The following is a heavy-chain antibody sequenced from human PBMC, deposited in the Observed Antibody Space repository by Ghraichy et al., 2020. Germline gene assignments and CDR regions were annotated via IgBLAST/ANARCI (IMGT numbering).Heavy chain of an antibody. D-gene: IGHD2-15*01. J-gene: IGHJ1*01. V-gene: IGHV3-23*01. CDR1: GFTFSSYA. CDR2: ISGSGGNT. CDR3: AKDVGRGGGSCFHH. Sequence: SCAASGFTFSSYAMSWVRQAPGKGLEWVSAISGSGGNTYYADFVKGRFTFSRDNSKNTLYLQMNSLRAEDTAVYYCAKDVGRGGGSCFHHWGQGTLVTVSS.